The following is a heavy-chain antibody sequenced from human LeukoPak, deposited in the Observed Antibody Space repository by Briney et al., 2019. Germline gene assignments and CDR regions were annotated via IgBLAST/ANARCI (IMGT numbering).Heavy chain of an antibody. CDR1: GYTFTSYG. CDR3: ARGFEALEGAAGQLVDY. V-gene: IGHV1-8*02. J-gene: IGHJ4*02. D-gene: IGHD6-13*01. CDR2: MNPNSGNT. Sequence: ASVKVSCKASGYTFTSYGISWVRQAPGQGLEWMGWMNPNSGNTGYAQKFQGRVTMTRNTSISTAYMELSSLRSEDTAVYYCARGFEALEGAAGQLVDYWGQGTLVTVSS.